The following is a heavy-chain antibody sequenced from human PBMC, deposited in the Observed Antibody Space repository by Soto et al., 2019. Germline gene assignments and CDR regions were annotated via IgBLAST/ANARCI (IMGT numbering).Heavy chain of an antibody. CDR1: GCTFIDYT. CDR3: AKERAVVVQDNINYFGMDV. D-gene: IGHD2-2*01. J-gene: IGHJ6*02. CDR2: ISWDGNST. V-gene: IGHV3-43*01. Sequence: PWGSLRLSCAASGCTFIDYTRNWVRQAPGKGLEWVSLISWDGNSTYYADSVKGRFTISRDNSNNSLYLQMNSLRSEDTALYYCAKERAVVVQDNINYFGMDVWGQGTTVTVSS.